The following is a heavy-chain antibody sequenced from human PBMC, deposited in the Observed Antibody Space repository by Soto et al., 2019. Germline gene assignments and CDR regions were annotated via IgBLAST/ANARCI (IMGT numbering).Heavy chain of an antibody. D-gene: IGHD3-16*01. CDR3: AKDRRAGGNSAFYFDF. CDR1: GFTFSSYS. Sequence: GGSLRLSCAASGFTFSSYSMNWVRQAPGKGLEWVSSISSSSSYIYYADSVKGRFTISRDNSHNTLYLQVHSLTAEDTAVYYCAKDRRAGGNSAFYFDFWGQGAQVTVS. J-gene: IGHJ4*02. V-gene: IGHV3-21*04. CDR2: ISSSSSYI.